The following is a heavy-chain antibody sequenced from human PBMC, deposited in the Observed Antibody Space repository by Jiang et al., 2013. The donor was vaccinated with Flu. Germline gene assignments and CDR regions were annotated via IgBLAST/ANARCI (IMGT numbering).Heavy chain of an antibody. D-gene: IGHD6-13*01. CDR1: AYTFTTLG. J-gene: IGHJ4*02. V-gene: IGHV1-18*04. CDR2: ISAYNGNT. Sequence: GAEVKKPGASVKVSCKASAYTFTTLGISWVRQAPGQRLEWMGWISAYNGNTNYAQRLQGRVTMTTETSTSTAFMELRSLTSDDTAVYYCVTSAAGPFGNWGQGTLVTVSS. CDR3: VTSAAGPFGN.